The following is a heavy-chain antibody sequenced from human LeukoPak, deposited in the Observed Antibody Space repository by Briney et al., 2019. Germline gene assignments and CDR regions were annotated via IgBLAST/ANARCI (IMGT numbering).Heavy chain of an antibody. J-gene: IGHJ5*02. CDR3: AKDGARGVIPRFDP. CDR1: GFTFSSYA. D-gene: IGHD3-10*01. V-gene: IGHV3-23*01. Sequence: GGSLRLSCAAAGFTFSSYAMNWVRQAPGKGLEWVSGISGSGDSTYYSDSEKGRFTISRDNSKNTLYLHMNSLRADDTAVYYCAKDGARGVIPRFDPWGQGTLVTVAS. CDR2: ISGSGDST.